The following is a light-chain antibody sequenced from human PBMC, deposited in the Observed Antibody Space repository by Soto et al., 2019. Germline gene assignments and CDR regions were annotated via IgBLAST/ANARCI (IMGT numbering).Light chain of an antibody. CDR2: AAS. J-gene: IGKJ4*01. V-gene: IGKV1-9*01. Sequence: DIQLTQSPSFLSASVGDTVTITCRASQAISTSLAWYRQKSGMAPELLVYAASTLHSGVPSRLSGGGSGTDFTLTITGLQPEDFATYSCQQVNGYPFTFGGGTKVDSK. CDR3: QQVNGYPFT. CDR1: QAISTS.